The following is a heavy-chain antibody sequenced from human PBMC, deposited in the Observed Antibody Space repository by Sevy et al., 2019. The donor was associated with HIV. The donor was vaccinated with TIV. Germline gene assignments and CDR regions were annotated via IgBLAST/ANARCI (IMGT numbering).Heavy chain of an antibody. Sequence: GGCLRLSCAASGFTFSNAWMSCVRQAPGKGLEWVGRIKSNADGGTTEYTAPVKGRFTILRDDSENTLYLQMNSLKTEDTAVSYSTTDLEWLLYGHYDYYHGKDVWGQGTPVLVSS. V-gene: IGHV3-15*01. CDR1: GFTFSNAW. J-gene: IGHJ6*02. D-gene: IGHD3-3*01. CDR3: TTDLEWLLYGHYDYYHGKDV. CDR2: IKSNADGGTT.